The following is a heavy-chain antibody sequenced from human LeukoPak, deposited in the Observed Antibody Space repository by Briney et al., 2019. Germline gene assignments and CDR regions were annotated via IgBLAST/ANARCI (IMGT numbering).Heavy chain of an antibody. J-gene: IGHJ4*02. V-gene: IGHV1-69*04. CDR3: ARDRPDYSNYEFDY. Sequence: GASVKVSCKASGGTFSRYAISWVRQAPGQGVEWMGRIIPIFGIANYAQKFQGRVTITADKSTSTAYSELSSLRSEDTAVYYCARDRPDYSNYEFDYWGQGTLVSVSS. D-gene: IGHD4-11*01. CDR2: IIPIFGIA. CDR1: GGTFSRYA.